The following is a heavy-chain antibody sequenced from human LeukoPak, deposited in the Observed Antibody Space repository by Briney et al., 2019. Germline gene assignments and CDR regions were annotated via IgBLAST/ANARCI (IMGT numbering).Heavy chain of an antibody. CDR3: ARDPSRGTMVRGVKVFDP. Sequence: SVKVSCKASGGTFSSYAISWVRQAAGQGLEWMGRIIPTLGIANYAQKFPGRVTITADKSTSTAYMELSSLRSEDTAVYYCARDPSRGTMVRGVKVFDPWGQGTLVTVSS. CDR2: IIPTLGIA. V-gene: IGHV1-69*04. D-gene: IGHD3-10*01. J-gene: IGHJ5*02. CDR1: GGTFSSYA.